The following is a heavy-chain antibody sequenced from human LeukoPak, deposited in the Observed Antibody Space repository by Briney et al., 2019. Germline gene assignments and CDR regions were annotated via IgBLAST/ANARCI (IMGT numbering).Heavy chain of an antibody. J-gene: IGHJ6*02. Sequence: SETLSLTCTVSGGSISSGGYYWSWIRQPPGKGLEWIGEINHSGSTNYNPSLKSRVTISVDTSKNQFSLKLSSVTAADAAVYYCARGAIAVAVFFYYGMDVWGQGTTVTVSS. D-gene: IGHD6-19*01. V-gene: IGHV4-39*07. CDR2: INHSGST. CDR3: ARGAIAVAVFFYYGMDV. CDR1: GGSISSGGYY.